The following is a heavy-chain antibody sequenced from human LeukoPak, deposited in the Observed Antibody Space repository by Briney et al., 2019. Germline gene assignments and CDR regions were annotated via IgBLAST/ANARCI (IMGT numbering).Heavy chain of an antibody. J-gene: IGHJ5*02. CDR2: IYYSGST. D-gene: IGHD2-15*01. CDR1: GGSISSSSYY. V-gene: IGHV4-39*01. CDR3: ARPNPGYCSGGSCYRYNWFDP. Sequence: SETLSLTCTVSGGSISSSSYYWGWIRQPPGKVLEWIGSIYYSGSTYYNPCLKSRVSISVDTPKNQFPLKLSSVTAADTAVYYCARPNPGYCSGGSCYRYNWFDPWGQGTLVTVSS.